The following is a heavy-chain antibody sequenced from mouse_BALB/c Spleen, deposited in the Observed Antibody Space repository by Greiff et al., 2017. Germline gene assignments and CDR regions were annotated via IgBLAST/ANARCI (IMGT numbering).Heavy chain of an antibody. J-gene: IGHJ4*01. D-gene: IGHD1-1*01. V-gene: IGHV3-6*02. CDR1: GYSFTSGYY. CDR3: ARVYGSSYYAMDY. CDR2: ISYDGSN. Sequence: VQLKESGPGLVKPSQSLSLTCSATGYSFTSGYYWNWIRQFPGNILEWMGYISYDGSNNYNPSLKNRTSITRDTSKNQFFLKLNSVTTEDTATYYCARVYGSSYYAMDYWGQGTSVTVSS.